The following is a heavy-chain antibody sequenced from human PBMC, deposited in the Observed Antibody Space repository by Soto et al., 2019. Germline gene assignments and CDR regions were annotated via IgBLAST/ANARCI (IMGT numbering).Heavy chain of an antibody. J-gene: IGHJ4*02. D-gene: IGHD6-6*01. CDR2: IIPIFGTA. CDR3: AIEYSSSPPYYPTGY. V-gene: IGHV1-69*13. Sequence: SVKVSCKASGGSFSRYSISWVRQAPGQGLEWMGGIIPIFGTANYAQKFQGRVTITADESTSTAYMELSSLRSEDTAVYYCAIEYSSSPPYYPTGYWGQGTLVTVS. CDR1: GGSFSRYS.